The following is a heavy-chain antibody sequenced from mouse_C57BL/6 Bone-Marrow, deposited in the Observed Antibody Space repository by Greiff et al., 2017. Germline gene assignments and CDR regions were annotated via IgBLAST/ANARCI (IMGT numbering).Heavy chain of an antibody. CDR2: IHPSDSDT. V-gene: IGHV1-74*01. D-gene: IGHD2-10*01. CDR1: GYTFTSYW. CDR3: AICGPSYLPYFDY. J-gene: IGHJ2*01. Sequence: QVQLQQPGAELVKPGASVKVSCKASGYTFTSYWMHWVKPRPGHGLEWIGRIHPSDSDTNYNQKFKGKATLTVDKSSSTAYMQLSSLTSEDSAVYDCAICGPSYLPYFDYWGQGTTLTVSS.